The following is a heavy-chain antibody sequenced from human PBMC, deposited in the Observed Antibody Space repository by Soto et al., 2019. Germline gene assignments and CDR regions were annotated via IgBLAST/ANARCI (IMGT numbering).Heavy chain of an antibody. CDR2: ISGSGGST. CDR3: AKVAVTEYDYIWGSYRFDPYFDY. CDR1: GFTFSSYA. D-gene: IGHD3-16*02. Sequence: GGSLRLSCAASGFTFSSYAMSWVRQAPGKGLEWVSAISGSGGSTYYADSVKGRFTISRDNSKNTLYLQMNSLRAEDTAVYYCAKVAVTEYDYIWGSYRFDPYFDYWGQGTLVTVAS. J-gene: IGHJ4*02. V-gene: IGHV3-23*01.